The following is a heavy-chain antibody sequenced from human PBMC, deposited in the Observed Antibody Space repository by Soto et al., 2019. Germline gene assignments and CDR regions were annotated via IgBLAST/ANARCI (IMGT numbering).Heavy chain of an antibody. Sequence: PXGSLRLSCSAAPLSFSGLGMSWVRQAPGKGLEWVSTIDRSGTRTHYADSVKGRFTISRDTSRYTLDLQMDNLRAEDTALYHCVSWLSAHFDFWGRGTLGTVSS. J-gene: IGHJ4*02. D-gene: IGHD6-19*01. CDR1: PLSFSGLG. CDR3: VSWLSAHFDF. V-gene: IGHV3-23*05. CDR2: IDRSGTRT.